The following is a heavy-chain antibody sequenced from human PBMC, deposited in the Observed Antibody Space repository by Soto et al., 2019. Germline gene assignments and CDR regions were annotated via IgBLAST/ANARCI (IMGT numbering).Heavy chain of an antibody. CDR1: GYSFTDHY. V-gene: IGHV1-2*02. CDR3: ARGAFDRSGNYLAGWFDP. CDR2: IMPNDGCT. Sequence: QVQLVQSGAEVKKPGASVKISCKASGYSFTDHYIHWIRQAPGQGLEWMGWIMPNDGCTKYAQKFQDRINMIRDTSITTAYMDLSRLRSDDTAVYYCARGAFDRSGNYLAGWFDPWGQGTLVTVSS. D-gene: IGHD3-22*01. J-gene: IGHJ5*02.